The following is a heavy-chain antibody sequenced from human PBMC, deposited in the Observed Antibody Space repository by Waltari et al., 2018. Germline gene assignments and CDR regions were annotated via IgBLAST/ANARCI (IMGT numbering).Heavy chain of an antibody. CDR2: IYHSGST. CDR3: ARVMGAAAPFDY. J-gene: IGHJ4*02. Sequence: QVQLQESGPGLVKPSETLSLTCAVSGYSISSGYYWGWIRQPPGKGLEWIGSIYHSGSTYYNPSLKSRVTISVDTSKNQFSLKLSSVTAADTAVYYCARVMGAAAPFDYWGQGTLVTVSS. CDR1: GYSISSGYY. D-gene: IGHD6-13*01. V-gene: IGHV4-38-2*01.